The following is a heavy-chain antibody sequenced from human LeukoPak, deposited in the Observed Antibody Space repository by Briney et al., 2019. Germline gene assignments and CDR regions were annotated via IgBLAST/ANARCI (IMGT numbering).Heavy chain of an antibody. D-gene: IGHD3-10*01. Sequence: SETLSLTCTVSGDSISSYYWNWVRQPPGKGLEWIGYIYYSGSTNCNPSLKSRVTISIDTSKNQFSLKLRSVTAADTAVYYCAREVPIVRGLRWDYWGQGTLVAVSS. CDR1: GDSISSYY. V-gene: IGHV4-59*01. CDR3: AREVPIVRGLRWDY. CDR2: IYYSGST. J-gene: IGHJ4*02.